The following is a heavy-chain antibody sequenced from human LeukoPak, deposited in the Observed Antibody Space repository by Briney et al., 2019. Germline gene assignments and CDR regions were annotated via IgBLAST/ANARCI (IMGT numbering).Heavy chain of an antibody. V-gene: IGHV1-69*05. CDR2: IIPIFGTA. Sequence: SVKVSCKASGGTFSSYAISWVQQAPGQGLEWMGGIIPIFGTANYAQKFQGRVTITTDESTSTAYMELSSLRSEDTAVYYCARSRRVTMVVTQPYYYYMDVWGKGTTVTVSS. J-gene: IGHJ6*03. CDR3: ARSRRVTMVVTQPYYYYMDV. CDR1: GGTFSSYA. D-gene: IGHD4-23*01.